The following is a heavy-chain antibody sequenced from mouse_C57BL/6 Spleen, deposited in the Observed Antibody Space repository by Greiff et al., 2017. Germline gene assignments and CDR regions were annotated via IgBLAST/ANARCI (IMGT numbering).Heavy chain of an antibody. CDR1: GYTFTSYG. V-gene: IGHV1-81*01. CDR2: IYPRSGNT. J-gene: IGHJ3*01. CDR3: ARSGGYDGFAY. Sequence: ESGAELARPGASVKLSCKASGYTFTSYGISWVKQRTGQGLEWIGEIYPRSGNTYYNEKFKGKATLTADKSSSTAYMELRSLTSEDSAVYFCARSGGYDGFAYWGQGTLVTVSA. D-gene: IGHD2-2*01.